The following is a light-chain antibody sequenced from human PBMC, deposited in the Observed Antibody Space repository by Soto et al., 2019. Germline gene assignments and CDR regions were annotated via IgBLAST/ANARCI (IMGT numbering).Light chain of an antibody. V-gene: IGKV3-20*01. CDR1: QSVTSSY. J-gene: IGKJ1*01. Sequence: EIVLTQSPGTLSLSPGERATLSCRASQSVTSSYLAWYQQKPGQAPRLLIYGASSRATGIPDRFSGSGSGTDFTLTIRRLEPEDSAVYYCQQYGSSPTWTFGQGTKVEIK. CDR3: QQYGSSPTWT. CDR2: GAS.